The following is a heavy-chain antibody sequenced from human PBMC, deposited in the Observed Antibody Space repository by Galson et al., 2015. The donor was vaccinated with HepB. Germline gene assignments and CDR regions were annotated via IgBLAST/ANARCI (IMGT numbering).Heavy chain of an antibody. CDR1: GFTFSSYA. V-gene: IGHV3-30-3*01. Sequence: SLRLSCAASGFTFSSYAMHWVRQAPGKGLEWVAVISYDGSNKYYADSVKGRFTISRDNSKNTLYLQMNSLRAEDTAVYYCARDGDPDYYGSGGSWFDPWGQGTLVTVSS. D-gene: IGHD3-10*01. CDR3: ARDGDPDYYGSGGSWFDP. CDR2: ISYDGSNK. J-gene: IGHJ5*02.